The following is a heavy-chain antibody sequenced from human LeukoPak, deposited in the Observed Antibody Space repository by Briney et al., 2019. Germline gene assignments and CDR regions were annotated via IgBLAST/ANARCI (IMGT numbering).Heavy chain of an antibody. J-gene: IGHJ4*02. V-gene: IGHV3-9*01. CDR3: AKGVNIVVVPAAIDY. CDR2: ISWNSGSI. D-gene: IGHD2-2*01. CDR1: GFTFDDYA. Sequence: GGSLRLSCAASGFTFDDYAMHWVRHAPGKGLEWVSGISWNSGSIGYADSVKGRFTISRDNAKNSLYLQMNSLRAEDTALYYCAKGVNIVVVPAAIDYWGQGTLVTVSS.